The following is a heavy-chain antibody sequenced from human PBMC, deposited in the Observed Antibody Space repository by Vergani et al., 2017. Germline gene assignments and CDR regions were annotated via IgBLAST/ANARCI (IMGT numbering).Heavy chain of an antibody. D-gene: IGHD3-9*01. CDR1: GYTFTGYY. CDR2: INPNSGGT. Sequence: QVQLVQSGAEVKKPGASVKVSCKASGYTFTGYYMHWVRQAPGQGLEWMGWINPNSGGTNYGQKFQGRVTMTRDTSVSTAYMELSRLRSDDTAVYYCARDRDILTGYPGGMDVWGQGTTVTVSS. V-gene: IGHV1-2*02. CDR3: ARDRDILTGYPGGMDV. J-gene: IGHJ6*02.